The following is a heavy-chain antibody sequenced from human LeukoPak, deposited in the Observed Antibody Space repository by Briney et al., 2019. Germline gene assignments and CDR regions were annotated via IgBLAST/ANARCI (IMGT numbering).Heavy chain of an antibody. D-gene: IGHD6-25*01. V-gene: IGHV4-31*03. CDR2: IYYSGST. Sequence: SETLSPTCTVSGGSISSGGYYWNWIRQHPGKGLEWIGYIYYSGSTYHNPSLKSRVTMSVDTSKNQFSLKLSSVTAADTAVYYCARGAAAYYYGMDVWGQGTTVTVSS. CDR1: GGSISSGGYY. J-gene: IGHJ6*02. CDR3: ARGAAAYYYGMDV.